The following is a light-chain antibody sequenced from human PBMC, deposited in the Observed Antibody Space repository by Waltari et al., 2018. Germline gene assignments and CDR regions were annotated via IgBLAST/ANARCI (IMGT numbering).Light chain of an antibody. CDR3: QQYDDFPRT. Sequence: DIVLTQSPGTLSLSPGERAALSCRARRMLTDNSLAWYQQRPGLAPRLLIYDASIRATGISDRFSGSGSGTDFTLSISRLEPEDFAVYYCQQYDDFPRTFGQGTKVEVK. CDR2: DAS. V-gene: IGKV3-20*01. J-gene: IGKJ1*01. CDR1: RMLTDNS.